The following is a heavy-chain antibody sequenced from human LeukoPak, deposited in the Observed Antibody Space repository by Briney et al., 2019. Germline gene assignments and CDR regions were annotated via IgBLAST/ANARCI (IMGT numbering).Heavy chain of an antibody. V-gene: IGHV1-18*01. J-gene: IGHJ5*02. CDR3: ARVNHLLKWFDA. CDR2: ITAYNGYT. Sequence: ASVKVSLKASGYTFTSYGISWVRQAPGQGLEWMGWITAYNGYTQYAQKVQGRVIITADTSTSTAYMELRNLGSDDTAVYYCARVNHLLKWFDAWGQGTLVTVSS. CDR1: GYTFTSYG. D-gene: IGHD2-2*01.